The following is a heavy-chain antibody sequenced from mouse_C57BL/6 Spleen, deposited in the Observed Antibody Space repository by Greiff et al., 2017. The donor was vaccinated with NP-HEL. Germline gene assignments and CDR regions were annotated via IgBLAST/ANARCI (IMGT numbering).Heavy chain of an antibody. CDR1: GYAFSSYW. V-gene: IGHV1-80*01. CDR2: IYPGDGET. CDR3: ARVLLGYAMDY. D-gene: IGHD2-12*01. Sequence: VQLQQSGAELVKPGASVKISCKASGYAFSSYWMNWVKQRPGKGLEWIGQIYPGDGETNYNGKFKGKATLTADKSSSTAYMQLSSLTSEDSAVYFCARVLLGYAMDYWGQGTSVTVSS. J-gene: IGHJ4*01.